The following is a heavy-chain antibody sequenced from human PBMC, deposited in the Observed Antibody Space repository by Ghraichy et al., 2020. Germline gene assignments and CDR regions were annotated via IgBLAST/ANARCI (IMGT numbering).Heavy chain of an antibody. Sequence: SVKVSCKASGGTFSSYAISWVRQAPGQGLEWMGGIIPIFGTANYAQKFQGRVTITADESTSTAYMELSSLRSEDTAVYYCARDTGGGSDYYYYGMDVWGQGTTVTVSS. V-gene: IGHV1-69*13. D-gene: IGHD2-15*01. CDR1: GGTFSSYA. CDR2: IIPIFGTA. J-gene: IGHJ6*02. CDR3: ARDTGGGSDYYYYGMDV.